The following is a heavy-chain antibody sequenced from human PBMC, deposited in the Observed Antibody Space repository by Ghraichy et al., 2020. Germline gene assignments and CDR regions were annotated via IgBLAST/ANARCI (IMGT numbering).Heavy chain of an antibody. CDR3: ARRPPLYYFDY. Sequence: SETLSLTCTVSGGSISSGGYYWSWIRQHPGKGLEWIGYIYYSGSTYYNPSLKSRVTISVDTSKNQFSLKLSSVTAADTAVYYCARRPPLYYFDYWGQGTLVTVSS. CDR1: GGSISSGGYY. V-gene: IGHV4-31*03. J-gene: IGHJ4*02. CDR2: IYYSGST.